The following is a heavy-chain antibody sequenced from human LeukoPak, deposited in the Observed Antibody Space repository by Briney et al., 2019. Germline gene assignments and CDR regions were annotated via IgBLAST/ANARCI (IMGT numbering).Heavy chain of an antibody. D-gene: IGHD4-17*01. CDR3: TTDYWAVYGDYAE. CDR1: GFTFSNAW. Sequence: PGGSLRPSCAASGFTFSNAWMSWVRQAPGKGLEWVGRIKSKTDGGTTDYAAPVKGRFTISRDDSKNTLYLQMNSLKTEDTAVYYCTTDYWAVYGDYAEWGQGTLVTVSS. CDR2: IKSKTDGGTT. V-gene: IGHV3-15*01. J-gene: IGHJ4*02.